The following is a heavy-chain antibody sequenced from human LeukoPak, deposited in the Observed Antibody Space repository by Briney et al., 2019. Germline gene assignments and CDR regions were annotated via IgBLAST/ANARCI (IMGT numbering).Heavy chain of an antibody. CDR1: GGTFSSYA. D-gene: IGHD5-18*01. Sequence: SVKVSCKASGGTFSSYAISWVRQTPGQGLEWMGGIIPIFGTANYAQKFQGRVTITTDESTSTAYMELSSLRSEDTAVYYCARDVVATAMVHDGVYYNHYMDVWGKGTTVTVSS. J-gene: IGHJ6*03. CDR2: IIPIFGTA. CDR3: ARDVVATAMVHDGVYYNHYMDV. V-gene: IGHV1-69*05.